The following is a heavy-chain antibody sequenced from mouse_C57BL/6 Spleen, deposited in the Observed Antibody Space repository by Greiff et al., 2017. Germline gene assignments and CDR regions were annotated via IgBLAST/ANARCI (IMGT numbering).Heavy chain of an antibody. J-gene: IGHJ2*01. CDR1: GYTFTDSE. D-gene: IGHD2-3*01. V-gene: IGHV1-15*01. CDR2: LDPEPGGT. CDR3: TRGYYTMYYFDY. Sequence: QVQLQPSGAELVRPGASVTLSCKASGYTFTDSEMHWVKQTPVHGLDWIGALDPEPGGTASNQKFKGKAILTADKSSGTAYMEHRSLTSEDSAVYYCTRGYYTMYYFDYWGQGTTLTVSS.